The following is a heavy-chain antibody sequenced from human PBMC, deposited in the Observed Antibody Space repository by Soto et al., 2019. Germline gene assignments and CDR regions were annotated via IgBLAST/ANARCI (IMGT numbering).Heavy chain of an antibody. CDR2: SIPILKIA. V-gene: IGHV1-69*04. CDR3: ARGDYPYYYLDV. CDR1: GYTFTSYG. Sequence: SVKVSCKASGYTFTSYGISWVRQAPGQGLEWMGRSIPILKIADYAQKFQGRVTLTADKSTGTAYMELNSLTSDDTAVYYCARGDYPYYYLDVWGTGTTVTVSS. J-gene: IGHJ6*03.